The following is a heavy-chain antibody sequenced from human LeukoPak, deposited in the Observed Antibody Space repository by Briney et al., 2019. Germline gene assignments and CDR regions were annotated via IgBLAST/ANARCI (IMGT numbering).Heavy chain of an antibody. V-gene: IGHV1-46*01. Sequence: ASVTVSCKASGYTFTSFYMHWVRQPPGQGLEWMGVINPSGGSTRYAQKFQGRVTMTRDTSTSTVFLELSSLRSDVTAVYYCARGGDDGSSGTFDYWGQGTLVTVSS. CDR2: INPSGGST. CDR3: ARGGDDGSSGTFDY. D-gene: IGHD1/OR15-1a*01. CDR1: GYTFTSFY. J-gene: IGHJ4*02.